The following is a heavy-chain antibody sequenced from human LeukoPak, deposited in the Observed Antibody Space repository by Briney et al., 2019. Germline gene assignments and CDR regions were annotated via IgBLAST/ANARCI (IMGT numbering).Heavy chain of an antibody. D-gene: IGHD6-13*01. J-gene: IGHJ6*03. CDR1: GHSISSGYY. CDR2: LYHSDSI. V-gene: IGHV4-38-2*01. CDR3: ARQHDSYHYYYVDV. Sequence: KPSETLSLTCAVSGHSISSGYYWIWIRQPPGKGLEWIGSLYHSDSIYYNPSLESRVTMSVDTSKNQFSLKLSFVTAADTAVYYCARQHDSYHYYYVDVWGKGTTVTVSS.